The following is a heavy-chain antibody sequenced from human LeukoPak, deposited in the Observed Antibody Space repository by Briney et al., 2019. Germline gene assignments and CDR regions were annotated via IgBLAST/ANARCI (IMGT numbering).Heavy chain of an antibody. CDR2: IYTSGST. D-gene: IGHD3-16*01. CDR1: DGSISGYY. Sequence: SETLSLTCTVSDGSISGYYWTWIRQPAGKGLEWIGRIYTSGSTNYNPSLRSRVTMSVDTSKNQFSLKLSSVTAADTAVYYCSWGTTLFGYWGRGTLVTVSS. CDR3: SWGTTLFGY. V-gene: IGHV4-4*07. J-gene: IGHJ4*02.